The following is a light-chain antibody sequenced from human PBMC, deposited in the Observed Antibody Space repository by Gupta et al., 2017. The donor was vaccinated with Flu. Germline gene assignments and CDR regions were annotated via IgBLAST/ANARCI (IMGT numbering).Light chain of an antibody. Sequence: SRQEPPTRDGNTHTNLCQHRPDQSPRRPDYKVSNRDSWVPGRFSGSGSGTNFTLRISRVEAEDVAIYYCMQTTDWPPVTFGPGTKLDI. J-gene: IGKJ3*01. V-gene: IGKV2-30*02. CDR2: KVS. CDR3: MQTTDWPPVT. CDR1: QEPPTRDGNTH.